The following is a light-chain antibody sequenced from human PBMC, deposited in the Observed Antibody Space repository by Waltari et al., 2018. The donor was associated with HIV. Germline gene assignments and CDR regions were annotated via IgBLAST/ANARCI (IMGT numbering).Light chain of an antibody. V-gene: IGLV3-21*02. CDR2: NAS. CDR3: HVWDRSSDHHV. CDR1: NIGSKR. Sequence: SYVLTQPPSVSVAPGHTARITCGGNNIGSKRVHWYQQKAGQAPVLVVYNASDRPSGIPERFSGSNSGNTATLTISRVEAGDEADYYCHVWDRSSDHHVFGTGTKVTVL. J-gene: IGLJ1*01.